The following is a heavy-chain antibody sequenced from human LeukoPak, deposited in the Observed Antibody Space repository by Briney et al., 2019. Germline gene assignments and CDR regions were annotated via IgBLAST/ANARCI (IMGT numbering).Heavy chain of an antibody. CDR3: ARGTTDATYNEYFQH. CDR1: GYTFTSYC. D-gene: IGHD1-1*01. CDR2: INPSGGST. V-gene: IGHV1-46*01. J-gene: IGHJ1*01. Sequence: ASVKVSCKASGYTFTSYCMHWVRQAPGQGLEWMGIINPSGGSTSYAQKFQGRATMTRDMSTSTVYMELSSLRSEDTAVYYCARGTTDATYNEYFQHWGQGTLVTVSS.